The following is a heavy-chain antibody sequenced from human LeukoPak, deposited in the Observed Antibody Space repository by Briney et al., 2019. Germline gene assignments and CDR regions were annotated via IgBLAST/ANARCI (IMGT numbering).Heavy chain of an antibody. D-gene: IGHD6-13*01. CDR1: GGSISSYY. V-gene: IGHV4-4*07. CDR2: IYTSGST. CDR3: ALGVDSSSSSDAFDI. J-gene: IGHJ3*02. Sequence: SETLSLTCTVSGGSISSYYWSWIRQPAGKGLEWIGRIYTSGSTNYNPSLKSRVTISVDKSKNQFSLKLSSVTAAETGVYYCALGVDSSSSSDAFDIWGQGTMVTVSS.